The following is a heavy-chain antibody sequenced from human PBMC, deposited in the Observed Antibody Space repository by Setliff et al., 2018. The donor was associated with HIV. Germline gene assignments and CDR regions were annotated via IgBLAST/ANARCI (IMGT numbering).Heavy chain of an antibody. CDR3: ASEAWTSYRSSSGYYYYYMDV. CDR2: VHSTGTT. CDR1: GGSFSTYY. V-gene: IGHV4-4*07. Sequence: SETLSLTCTVSGGSFSTYYWSWIRQPAGEGLEYIGRVHSTGTTIYNPSLKSRVTMSVDTSKNQLSLKLRSVTAADTAVYYCASEAWTSYRSSSGYYYYYMDVWGKGTTVTVSS. J-gene: IGHJ6*03. D-gene: IGHD6-6*01.